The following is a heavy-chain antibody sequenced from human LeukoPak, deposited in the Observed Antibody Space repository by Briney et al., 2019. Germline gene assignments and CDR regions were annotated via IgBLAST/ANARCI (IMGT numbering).Heavy chain of an antibody. Sequence: SETLSLTCTVSGGSISSYYWSWIRQPPGKGLEWIGYIYYSGSTNYNPSLKSRVTISVDTSKNQFSLKLSSVTAADTAVYYCARENSGSYWIDYWGQGTLVTVSS. CDR1: GGSISSYY. V-gene: IGHV4-59*12. CDR3: ARENSGSYWIDY. J-gene: IGHJ4*02. D-gene: IGHD1-26*01. CDR2: IYYSGST.